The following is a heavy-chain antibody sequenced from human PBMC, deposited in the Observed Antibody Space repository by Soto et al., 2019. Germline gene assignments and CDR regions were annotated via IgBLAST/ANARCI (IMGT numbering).Heavy chain of an antibody. J-gene: IGHJ4*01. CDR1: GYPFTSFG. D-gene: IGHD6-13*01. CDR2: IRPYNGNT. Sequence: EDSVKVSCKASGYPFTSFGISWVRQAPGQGREWMGWIRPYNGNTNSAQNLQGRVTMTTDTSTSTAYMELRSLRSDDTAVYYCARKGVTSSWYGGGHDYWG. CDR3: ARKGVTSSWYGGGHDY. V-gene: IGHV1-18*04.